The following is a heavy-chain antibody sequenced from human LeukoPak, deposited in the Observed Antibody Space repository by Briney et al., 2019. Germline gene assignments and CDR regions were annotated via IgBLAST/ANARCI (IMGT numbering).Heavy chain of an antibody. J-gene: IGHJ6*02. Sequence: GGSLRLSCAASGFTFSDYYMTWIRQAPGKGLEWVSYISGGGTTINYLDSVKGRFIISRDNAENSLYLQMNSPGAEDTAVYYCARGNYVMDVWGQGTTVTVSS. V-gene: IGHV3-11*01. CDR1: GFTFSDYY. CDR2: ISGGGTTI. D-gene: IGHD3-16*01. CDR3: ARGNYVMDV.